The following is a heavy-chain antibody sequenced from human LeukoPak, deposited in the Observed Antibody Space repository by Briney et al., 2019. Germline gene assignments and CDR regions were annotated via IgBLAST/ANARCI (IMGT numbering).Heavy chain of an antibody. J-gene: IGHJ5*02. D-gene: IGHD4-17*01. CDR2: ISGSGGST. CDR1: GFTFSSYA. CDR3: AKGFTTVTTYGCWFDP. Sequence: PGRSLRLSCAASGFTFSSYAMSWVRQAPGKGLEWVSAISGSGGSTYYADSVKGRFTISRDNSKNTLYLQMNSLRAEDTAVYYCAKGFTTVTTYGCWFDPWGQGTLVTVSS. V-gene: IGHV3-23*01.